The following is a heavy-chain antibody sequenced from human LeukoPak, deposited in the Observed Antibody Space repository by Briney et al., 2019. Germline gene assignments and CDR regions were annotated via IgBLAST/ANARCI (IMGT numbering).Heavy chain of an antibody. V-gene: IGHV4-61*02. CDR2: IYTSGST. CDR1: GGSISSGSYY. J-gene: IGHJ3*02. Sequence: PSQTLSLTCTVSGGSISSGSYYWSWIRQPAGKGLEWIGRIYTSGSTNYNPSLKSRVTISVDTSKNQFSLKLSSVTAADTAVYYCAREKQLASFDIWGQGTMVTVSS. CDR3: AREKQLASFDI. D-gene: IGHD6-13*01.